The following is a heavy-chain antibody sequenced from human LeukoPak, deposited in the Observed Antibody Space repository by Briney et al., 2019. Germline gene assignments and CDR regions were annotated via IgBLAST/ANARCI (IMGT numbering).Heavy chain of an antibody. J-gene: IGHJ4*02. D-gene: IGHD4-23*01. CDR1: GGSISSSSYY. CDR2: IYYSGSA. CDR3: ARERGGYGGLDY. Sequence: SETLSLTCTVSGGSISSSSYYWGWIRQPPGQGLAWMGRIYYSGSAYYNPSLKSRVTISVDTSKNQVSLKLSSVTAADTAVYYCARERGGYGGLDYWGQGPLVTVSS. V-gene: IGHV4-39*07.